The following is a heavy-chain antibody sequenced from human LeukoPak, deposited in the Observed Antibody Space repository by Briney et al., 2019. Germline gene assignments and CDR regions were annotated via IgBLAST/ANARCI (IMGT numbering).Heavy chain of an antibody. CDR2: IIPILGIA. Sequence: SVKVSCKASGGTFSSYTISWVRQAPGQGLEWMGRIIPILGIANYAQKFQGRVTITADKSTSTAYMELSSLRSEDTAVYYCARDGSYGYFDYWGQGTLVTVTS. CDR3: ARDGSYGYFDY. J-gene: IGHJ4*02. D-gene: IGHD5-18*01. CDR1: GGTFSSYT. V-gene: IGHV1-69*04.